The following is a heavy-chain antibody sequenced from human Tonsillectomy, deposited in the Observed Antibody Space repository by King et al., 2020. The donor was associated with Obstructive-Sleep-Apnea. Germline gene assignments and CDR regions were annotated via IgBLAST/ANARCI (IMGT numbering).Heavy chain of an antibody. CDR2: IYYSGST. Sequence: VQLQESGPGLVKPSETLSLTCTVSGGSISSYYWSWIRQPPGKGLEWIGYIYYSGSTNYNRSLKSRVTISLDTSKNQFSLKLKSVTAADTAVFYCARIYADYEVDYWGQGTLVTVSS. CDR1: GGSISSYY. CDR3: ARIYADYEVDY. V-gene: IGHV4-59*01. D-gene: IGHD4-17*01. J-gene: IGHJ4*02.